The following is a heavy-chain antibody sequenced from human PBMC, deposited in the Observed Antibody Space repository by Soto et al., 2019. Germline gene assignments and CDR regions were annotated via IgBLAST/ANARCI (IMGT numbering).Heavy chain of an antibody. J-gene: IGHJ2*01. CDR3: ARKVPGSTTRPDYWYFDL. D-gene: IGHD3-10*01. CDR2: ISGGGDAT. CDR1: GFTFISYA. V-gene: IGHV3-23*01. Sequence: EVQLLESGGGLVQPGGSLRLSCAASGFTFISYAMNWVRQAPGKGLQWVAAISGGGDATFYADSVKGRFTISRDNSMNTVSLQMNSLGADDPAVYYCARKVPGSTTRPDYWYFDLWGRGTLVTVSS.